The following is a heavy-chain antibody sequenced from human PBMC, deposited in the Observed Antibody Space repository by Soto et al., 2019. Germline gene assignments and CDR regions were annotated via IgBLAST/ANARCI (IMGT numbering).Heavy chain of an antibody. CDR3: ARPTLKEGFLDYFDP. J-gene: IGHJ5*02. V-gene: IGHV4-31*03. D-gene: IGHD3-3*01. CDR1: GGSISSGGYY. Sequence: TLSLTCTVSGGSISSGGYYWSWIRQHPGKGLEWIGYIYYSGSTYYNPSLKSRVTISVDTSKNQFSLKLSSVTAADTAVYYCARPTLKEGFLDYFDPWGQGNLVPVSS. CDR2: IYYSGST.